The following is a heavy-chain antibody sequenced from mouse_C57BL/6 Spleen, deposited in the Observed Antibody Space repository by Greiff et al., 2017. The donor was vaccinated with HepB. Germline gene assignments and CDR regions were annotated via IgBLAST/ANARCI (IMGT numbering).Heavy chain of an antibody. CDR2: IYPGSGST. V-gene: IGHV1-55*01. CDR1: GYTFTSYW. CDR3: ARREIYDGYYEEAMDY. Sequence: QVQLQQPGAELVKPGASVKMSCKASGYTFTSYWITWVKQRPGQGLEWIGDIYPGSGSTNYNEKFKSKATLTVDTSSSTAYMQLSSLTSEDSAVYYCARREIYDGYYEEAMDYWGQGTSVTVSS. D-gene: IGHD2-3*01. J-gene: IGHJ4*01.